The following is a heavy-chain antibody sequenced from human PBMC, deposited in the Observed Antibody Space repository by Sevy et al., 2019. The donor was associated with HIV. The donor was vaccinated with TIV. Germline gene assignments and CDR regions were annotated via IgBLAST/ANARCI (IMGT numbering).Heavy chain of an antibody. V-gene: IGHV4-39*01. J-gene: IGHJ4*02. CDR3: ARIYDY. CDR2: ISYRGAT. CDR1: GGSIATFGSF. Sequence: SETLSLTCSVSGGSIATFGSFWGWIRQPPGKGLEWIGDISYRGATNYNPSLKSRATISVDTSKSQLSLKLTSLTPADTAVYYCARIYDYWGQGVLVTVSS.